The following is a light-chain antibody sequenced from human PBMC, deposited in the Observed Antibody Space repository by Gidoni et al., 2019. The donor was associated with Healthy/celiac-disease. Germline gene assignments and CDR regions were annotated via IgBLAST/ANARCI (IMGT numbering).Light chain of an antibody. CDR3: AAWDDSLSGVV. V-gene: IGLV1-47*01. Sequence: QSVLTQPPSASGTPGQRVTISCSGSSSNIGSNHVYWYQQLPGTAPKLLLYRNNQRPSGVPDRFSGSKSGTSASLAISGLRSEDEADDYCAAWDDSLSGVVFGGGTKLTVL. J-gene: IGLJ2*01. CDR1: SSNIGSNH. CDR2: RNN.